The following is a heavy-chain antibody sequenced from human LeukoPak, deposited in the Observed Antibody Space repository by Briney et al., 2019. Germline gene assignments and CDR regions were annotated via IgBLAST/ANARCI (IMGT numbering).Heavy chain of an antibody. V-gene: IGHV3-21*01. CDR2: ISSSSSYI. CDR1: GFTFSSYE. Sequence: PGGSLRLSCAASGFTFSSYEMNWVRQAPGKGLEWVSSISSSSSYIYYADSVKGRFTISRDNAKNSLYLQMNSLRAKDTAVYYCARADWDTAMIDYWGQGTLVTVSS. D-gene: IGHD5-18*01. J-gene: IGHJ4*02. CDR3: ARADWDTAMIDY.